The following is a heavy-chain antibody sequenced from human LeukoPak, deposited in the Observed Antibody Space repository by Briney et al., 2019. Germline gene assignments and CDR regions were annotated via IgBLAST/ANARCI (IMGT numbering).Heavy chain of an antibody. CDR2: IIPIFGTA. V-gene: IGHV1-69*05. D-gene: IGHD6-13*01. J-gene: IGHJ5*02. Sequence: SVKVSCKASGGTFSSYAISWVRQAPGQGLEWMGGIIPIFGTANYAQKFQGWVIMTRDTSISTAYMELSRLRSDDTAVYYCARDPASIAAAVRGWFDPWGQGTLVTVSS. CDR1: GGTFSSYA. CDR3: ARDPASIAAAVRGWFDP.